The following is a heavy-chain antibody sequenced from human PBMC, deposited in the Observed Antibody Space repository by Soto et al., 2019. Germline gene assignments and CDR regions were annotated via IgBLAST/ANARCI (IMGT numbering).Heavy chain of an antibody. Sequence: ASVKVSCTASGYTFTSYAMHWVRQAPGQRLEWMGWINAGNGNTKYSQKFQGRVTISVDTSKNQFSLKLSSVTAADTAVYYCARTERIVVVVAAVDYYYYMDVWGKGTTVTVSS. D-gene: IGHD2-15*01. J-gene: IGHJ6*03. V-gene: IGHV1-3*01. CDR1: GYTFTSYA. CDR3: ARTERIVVVVAAVDYYYYMDV. CDR2: INAGNGNT.